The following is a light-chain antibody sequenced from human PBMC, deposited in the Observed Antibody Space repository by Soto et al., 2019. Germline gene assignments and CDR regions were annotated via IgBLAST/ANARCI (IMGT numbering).Light chain of an antibody. Sequence: QSVLTQPPSVSAAPGQKVTISCSGSDSNIGDHYVSWYQQLPGTAPKLLIYDNNKRPSGIPDRFSGSKSGTSATLDITGRQTGDEADFYCGTWDSSLSAGVFGGGTKLTVL. CDR1: DSNIGDHY. V-gene: IGLV1-51*01. J-gene: IGLJ3*02. CDR2: DNN. CDR3: GTWDSSLSAGV.